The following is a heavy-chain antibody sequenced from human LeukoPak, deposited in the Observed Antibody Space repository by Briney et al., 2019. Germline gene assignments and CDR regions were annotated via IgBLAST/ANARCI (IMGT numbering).Heavy chain of an antibody. CDR2: IYHSGST. D-gene: IGHD3-22*01. V-gene: IGHV4-4*02. CDR3: ARGTHYYDSSGYYFDAFDI. CDR1: GGSISSSNW. J-gene: IGHJ3*02. Sequence: SETLSLTCAVSGGSISSSNWWSWVRQPPGKGLEWIGEIYHSGSTNYNPSLKSRVTISVDTSKNQFSLKLSSVTAADTAVYYCARGTHYYDSSGYYFDAFDIWGQGTMVTVSS.